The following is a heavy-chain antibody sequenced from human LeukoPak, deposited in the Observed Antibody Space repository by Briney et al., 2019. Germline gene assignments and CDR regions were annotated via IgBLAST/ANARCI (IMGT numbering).Heavy chain of an antibody. CDR1: GDSVSNNGAS. V-gene: IGHV6-1*01. J-gene: IGHJ5*02. D-gene: IGHD6-19*01. CDR2: TYYRTRWYF. Sequence: SQTLSLTCAISGDSVSNNGASWNWIRQSPSRGLERLGRTYYRTRWYFDYAVSVRSRATINPDTSKNQFSLQLDSVTPEDTAVYYCARGDAGWYVSVFDPWGQGTLVTVSS. CDR3: ARGDAGWYVSVFDP.